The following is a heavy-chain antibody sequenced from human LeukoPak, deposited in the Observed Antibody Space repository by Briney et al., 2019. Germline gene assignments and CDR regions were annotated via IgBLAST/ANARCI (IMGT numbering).Heavy chain of an antibody. J-gene: IGHJ4*02. CDR1: GFTSSSYE. CDR3: ARGGGSWYGIDY. V-gene: IGHV3-48*03. Sequence: GGSLRLSCAASGFTSSSYEMNWVRPAPGKGLEWVSYISSSGSTIYYADSVKGRFTISRDNAKNSLYLQMNSLRAEDTAVYYCARGGGSWYGIDYWGQGTLVTVSS. D-gene: IGHD6-13*01. CDR2: ISSSGSTI.